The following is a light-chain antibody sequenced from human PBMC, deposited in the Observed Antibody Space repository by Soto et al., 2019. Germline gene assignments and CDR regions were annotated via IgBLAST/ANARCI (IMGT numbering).Light chain of an antibody. CDR1: KLGDRY. Sequence: SYELTQPPSVSVSPGQTASITCSGDKLGDRYAFWYQQRPGQSPMMVMYQDKKWPSGIPERFSGSNSGNTATLTISGTQAMDEADYYCQAWDTSTVVFGGGTKLTVL. CDR3: QAWDTSTVV. CDR2: QDK. J-gene: IGLJ2*01. V-gene: IGLV3-1*01.